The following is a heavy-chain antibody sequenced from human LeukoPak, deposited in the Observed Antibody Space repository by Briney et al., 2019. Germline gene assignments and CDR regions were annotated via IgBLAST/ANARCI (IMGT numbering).Heavy chain of an antibody. CDR3: VRDLNWAFDY. J-gene: IGHJ4*02. V-gene: IGHV3-48*01. CDR2: IRSESSST. CDR1: GFTFSRYT. Sequence: GGSLRLSCAASGFTFSRYTMNWVRQAPGKELEWISNIRSESSSTTYADSVKGRFTISRDNDKNSLYLQINSLRAEDTAVYYCVRDLNWAFDYWGQGTLVTVSS. D-gene: IGHD3-16*01.